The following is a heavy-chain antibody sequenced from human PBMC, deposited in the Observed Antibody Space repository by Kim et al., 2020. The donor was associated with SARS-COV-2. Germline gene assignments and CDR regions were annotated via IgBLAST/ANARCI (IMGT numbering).Heavy chain of an antibody. Sequence: SETLSLTCTVSGGSISSSSYYWGWIRQPPGKGLEWIGSIYYSGSTYYNPSLKSRVTISVDTSKNQFSLKLSSVTAADTAVYYCARYYYDSSCYYYRLSRYFDYWGQGTLVTVSS. V-gene: IGHV4-39*01. CDR2: IYYSGST. J-gene: IGHJ4*02. D-gene: IGHD3-22*01. CDR3: ARYYYDSSCYYYRLSRYFDY. CDR1: GGSISSSSYY.